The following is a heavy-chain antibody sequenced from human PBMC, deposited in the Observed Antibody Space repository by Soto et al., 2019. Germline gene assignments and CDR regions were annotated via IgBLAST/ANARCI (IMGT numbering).Heavy chain of an antibody. CDR3: ASHYYDSSGYPYYYYGMDV. D-gene: IGHD3-22*01. CDR1: GYSFSFYG. CDR2: IIPIFGTA. V-gene: IGHV1-69*13. J-gene: IGHJ6*02. Sequence: SVKVSCKASGYSFSFYGINWVRQAPGQGLEWMGGIIPIFGTANYAQKFQGRVTITADESTSTAYMELSSLRSEDTAVYYCASHYYDSSGYPYYYYGMDVWGQGTTVTVSS.